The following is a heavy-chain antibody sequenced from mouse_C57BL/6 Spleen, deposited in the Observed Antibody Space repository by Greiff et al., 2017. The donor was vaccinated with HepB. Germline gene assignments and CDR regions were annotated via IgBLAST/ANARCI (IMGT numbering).Heavy chain of an antibody. CDR3: AGLREAY. CDR2: IDPSDSYT. J-gene: IGHJ3*01. V-gene: IGHV1-50*01. Sequence: VQLQQPGAELVKPGASVKLSCKASGYTFTSYWMQWVKQRPGQGLEWIGEIDPSDSYTNYNQKFKGKATLTVYTSSSTAYMQLSSLTSEDSAVYYCAGLREAYWGQGTLVTVSA. D-gene: IGHD2-4*01. CDR1: GYTFTSYW.